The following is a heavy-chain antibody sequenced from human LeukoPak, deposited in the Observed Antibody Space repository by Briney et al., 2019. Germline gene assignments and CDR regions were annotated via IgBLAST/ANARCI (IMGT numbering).Heavy chain of an antibody. CDR1: SFTFSAYS. CDR2: IWGTSSTI. J-gene: IGHJ4*02. CDR3: ARDHDWAFDY. D-gene: IGHD3-9*01. V-gene: IGHV3-48*02. Sequence: GGSLRLSCAASSFTFSAYSMNWVRQAPGKGLEWLSYIWGTSSTIWYADPVKGRFTISRDNAKNSLFLQMNSLRDEDTAVYYCARDHDWAFDYWGQGTLVTVSS.